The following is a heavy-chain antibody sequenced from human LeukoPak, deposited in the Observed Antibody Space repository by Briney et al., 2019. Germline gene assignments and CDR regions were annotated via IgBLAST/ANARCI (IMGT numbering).Heavy chain of an antibody. CDR3: VKGSSGGRPYYFHY. Sequence: GRSLRLSCAASGFTFSNYGMHWVRQAPGKGLEWVALISYDGSNKYFADSVKGRFTISRDNSKNTLSLQMNSLRVEDAAVYFCVKGSSGGRPYYFHYWGQGTLVTVSS. D-gene: IGHD3-16*01. CDR2: ISYDGSNK. V-gene: IGHV3-30*18. J-gene: IGHJ4*02. CDR1: GFTFSNYG.